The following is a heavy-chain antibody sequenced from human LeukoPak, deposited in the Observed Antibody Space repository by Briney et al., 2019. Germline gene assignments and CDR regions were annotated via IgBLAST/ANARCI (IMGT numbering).Heavy chain of an antibody. D-gene: IGHD6-6*01. J-gene: IGHJ6*03. V-gene: IGHV1-8*01. CDR3: ARGGDEYSSSSGAYYYYYYMDV. CDR2: MNPNSGNT. Sequence: ASVKVSCKASGYTFTSYDINWVRQATGQGLEWMGWMNPNSGNTGYAQKFQGRVTMTRNTSLSTAYMELSSLRSEDTAVYYCARGGDEYSSSSGAYYYYYYMDVWGKGTTVTVSS. CDR1: GYTFTSYD.